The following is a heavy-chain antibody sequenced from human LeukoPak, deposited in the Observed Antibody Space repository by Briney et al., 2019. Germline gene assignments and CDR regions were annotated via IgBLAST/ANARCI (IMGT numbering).Heavy chain of an antibody. D-gene: IGHD6-13*01. CDR1: GFEFSIYA. CDR2: ISYDGKDK. CDR3: AKDAGIAAAGTHAPAFYMDV. V-gene: IGHV3-30*04. J-gene: IGHJ6*03. Sequence: GRSLRLSCAASGFEFSIYAMHWLRQAPGKGLGWVAVISYDGKDKYYTDSVRGRFTISRDNSKNTLYLQMNSLRAEDTAVYYCAKDAGIAAAGTHAPAFYMDVWGKGTTVTVSS.